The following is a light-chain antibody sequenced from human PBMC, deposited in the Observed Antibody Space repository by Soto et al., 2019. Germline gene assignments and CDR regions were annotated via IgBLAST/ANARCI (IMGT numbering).Light chain of an antibody. Sequence: QSVLTQPPSTSGTPGQRVTIPCFGSSSNIGGNYVFWYQHLPGTAPKLLIYRNNQRPSGVPDRFSGSKSGTSASLAISGLRAEDEADYYCATWDASLSGNILFGGGTQLTVL. V-gene: IGLV1-47*01. CDR3: ATWDASLSGNIL. CDR1: SSNIGGNY. J-gene: IGLJ7*01. CDR2: RNN.